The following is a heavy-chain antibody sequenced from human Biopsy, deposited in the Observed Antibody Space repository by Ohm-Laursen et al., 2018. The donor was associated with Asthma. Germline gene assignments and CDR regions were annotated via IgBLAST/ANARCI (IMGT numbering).Heavy chain of an antibody. D-gene: IGHD2-15*01. V-gene: IGHV3-30*03. J-gene: IGHJ6*02. CDR1: GFTFSNYG. Sequence: SLRLSCAAPGFTFSNYGMHWVRQAPGKGLEWVAVISFDGSNKDYADSVKGRFTISRDNSKNTLYLQMNSLRAEDTAVYYCARALKTPYCSGGSCHDTKYYYYGMDVWGQGTTVTVSS. CDR3: ARALKTPYCSGGSCHDTKYYYYGMDV. CDR2: ISFDGSNK.